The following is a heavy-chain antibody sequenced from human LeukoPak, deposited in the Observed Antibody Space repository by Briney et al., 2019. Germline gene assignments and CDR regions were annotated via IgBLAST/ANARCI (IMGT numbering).Heavy chain of an antibody. J-gene: IGHJ6*03. Sequence: PGGSLRLSCAASGITFSSYAMSWVRQAPGKGLEWVSAISGSGGSTYYADSVKGRFTISRDNSKNTLYLQMNSLRAEDTAVYYCAKGPDDSSGYYSLPYYYMDVWGKGTTVTVSS. CDR2: ISGSGGST. CDR1: GITFSSYA. D-gene: IGHD3-22*01. V-gene: IGHV3-23*01. CDR3: AKGPDDSSGYYSLPYYYMDV.